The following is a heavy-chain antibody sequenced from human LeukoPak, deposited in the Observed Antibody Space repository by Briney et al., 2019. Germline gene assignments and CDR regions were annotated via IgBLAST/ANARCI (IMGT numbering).Heavy chain of an antibody. CDR2: INPNSGGT. CDR1: GYTFTGYY. J-gene: IGHJ4*02. V-gene: IGHV1-2*02. Sequence: EASVKVSCTASGYTFTGYYMHWVRQAPGQGLEWMGWINPNSGGTNYAQKFQGRVTMTRDTSISTAYMELSRLRSDDTAVYYCARDYDILTGYSDDFDYWGQGTLVTVSS. D-gene: IGHD3-9*01. CDR3: ARDYDILTGYSDDFDY.